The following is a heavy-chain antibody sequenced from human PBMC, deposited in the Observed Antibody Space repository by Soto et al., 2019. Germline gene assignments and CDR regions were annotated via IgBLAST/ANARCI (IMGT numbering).Heavy chain of an antibody. J-gene: IGHJ4*02. CDR2: IWYDGSNK. D-gene: IGHD6-19*01. CDR3: ARGPAIAVAGVDY. V-gene: IGHV3-33*01. CDR1: GFTFSSYG. Sequence: GGSLRLSCAASGFTFSSYGMHWVRQAPGKGLEWVAVIWYDGSNKYYADSVKGRFTISRDNSKNTLYLQMNSLRAEDTAVYYCARGPAIAVAGVDYWGQGTLVTVSS.